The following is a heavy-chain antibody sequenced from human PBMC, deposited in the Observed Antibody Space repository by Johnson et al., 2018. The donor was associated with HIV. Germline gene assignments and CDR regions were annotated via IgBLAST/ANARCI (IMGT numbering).Heavy chain of an antibody. D-gene: IGHD5-24*01. CDR2: IRYDGTNK. Sequence: QVQLVESGGGVVQPGGSLRLSCAASGFTFSSYGIHWVRQAPGKGLEWVAFIRYDGTNKYYADSVKGRFTISRDNAKNSLYLQMNSLRAEDTAVYYCARELEIAQGLDAFDIWGQGTMVTVSS. V-gene: IGHV3-30*02. CDR3: ARELEIAQGLDAFDI. J-gene: IGHJ3*02. CDR1: GFTFSSYG.